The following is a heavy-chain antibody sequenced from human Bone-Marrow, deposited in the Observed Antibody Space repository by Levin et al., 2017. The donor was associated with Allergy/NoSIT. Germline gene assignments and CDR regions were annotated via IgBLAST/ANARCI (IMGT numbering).Heavy chain of an antibody. V-gene: IGHV1-24*01. CDR1: GYTFSELS. J-gene: IGHJ6*02. Sequence: ASVKVSCKVSGYTFSELSVHWVRQAPGKGLEWMGGFDPEQGETIYAQNFQGRVTMTEDTSAETAYVELSGLRSEDTAMYYCTRGVMVRLGGVIASYALDVWGPGTAVVVS. CDR2: FDPEQGET. CDR3: TRGVMVRLGGVIASYALDV. D-gene: IGHD3-16*02.